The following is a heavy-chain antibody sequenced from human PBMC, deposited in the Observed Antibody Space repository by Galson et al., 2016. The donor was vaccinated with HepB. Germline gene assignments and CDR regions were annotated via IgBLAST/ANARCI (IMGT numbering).Heavy chain of an antibody. Sequence: SETLSLTCSVSGASVNSGSHYWAWIRQYPGKGLEWIGSIYYSGSTYYNPSLKSRVTISVDTSKNQFSLKLSSVTAADTAVYYCAGPGFGLILYGFDPWGQGTLVTVSS. D-gene: IGHD2-8*01. CDR3: AGPGFGLILYGFDP. J-gene: IGHJ5*02. V-gene: IGHV4-39*01. CDR1: GASVNSGSHY. CDR2: IYYSGST.